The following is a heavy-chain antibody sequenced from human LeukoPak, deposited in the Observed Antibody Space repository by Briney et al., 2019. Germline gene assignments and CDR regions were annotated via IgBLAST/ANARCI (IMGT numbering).Heavy chain of an antibody. CDR1: GYSFTSYW. V-gene: IGHV5-51*01. CDR2: IYPGDSDT. D-gene: IGHD2-15*01. J-gene: IGHJ3*02. Sequence: GESLKISCKGSGYSFTSYWIGWVRQMPGKGLEWMGIIYPGDSDTRYSLSFQGQVTISADKSISTAYLQWSSLKASDTAMYYCARLGAGGCSGGSCYDAFDIWGQGTMVTVSS. CDR3: ARLGAGGCSGGSCYDAFDI.